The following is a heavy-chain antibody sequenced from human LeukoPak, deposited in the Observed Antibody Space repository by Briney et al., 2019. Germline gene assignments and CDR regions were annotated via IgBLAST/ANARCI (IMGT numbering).Heavy chain of an antibody. Sequence: GGSLRLSCAASGFTFSDYYMSWIRQAPGKGLEWVSYISSSSYTNYADSVKGRFTISRDNAKNSLYLQMNSLRAEDTAVYYCVRVAAAGGLNWFDPWGQGTLVTVSS. D-gene: IGHD6-13*01. CDR2: ISSSSYT. CDR3: VRVAAAGGLNWFDP. CDR1: GFTFSDYY. J-gene: IGHJ5*02. V-gene: IGHV3-11*06.